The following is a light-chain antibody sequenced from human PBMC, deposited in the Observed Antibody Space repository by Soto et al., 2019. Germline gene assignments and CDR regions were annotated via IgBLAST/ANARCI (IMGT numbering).Light chain of an antibody. J-gene: IGLJ1*01. CDR3: QVWDSSSDPHV. CDR1: NIGGKS. Sequence: SYELTQPPSVSVAPGQTARITCGGNNIGGKSVHWYQQKPGQAPVLVVYDDSDRPSGIPERFSGSNSGNTATLTISRVEAGDEADYHCQVWDSSSDPHVFGTGTKLTVL. CDR2: DDS. V-gene: IGLV3-21*02.